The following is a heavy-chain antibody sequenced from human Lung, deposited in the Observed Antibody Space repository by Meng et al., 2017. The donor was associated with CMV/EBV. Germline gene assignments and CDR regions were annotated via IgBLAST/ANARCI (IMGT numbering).Heavy chain of an antibody. CDR3: ARDRAANSFDP. Sequence: GESLKISCAASGFTFINYWMSWVRQAPGKGLEWVANIKEDGSDKYYVDSVKGRFTISRDNAKNSLYLQMNSLRAEDTAVYYCARDRAANSFDPWGQGTLVTFSS. D-gene: IGHD6-25*01. CDR1: GFTFINYW. V-gene: IGHV3-7*01. CDR2: IKEDGSDK. J-gene: IGHJ5*02.